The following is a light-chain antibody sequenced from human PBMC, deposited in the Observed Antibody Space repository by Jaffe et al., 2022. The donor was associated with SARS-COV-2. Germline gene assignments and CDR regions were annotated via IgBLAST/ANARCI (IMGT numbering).Light chain of an antibody. CDR3: QQYGRSLWT. Sequence: EIVLTQSPGTLSLSPGDRATLSCRASQTVSTSYLAWYQQKPGQAPRLLIYGASRRATGTPDRFSGSGSGTDFTLTISRLDPEDFAVYYCQQYGRSLWTFGQGTKVEIK. V-gene: IGKV3-20*01. CDR1: QTVSTSY. CDR2: GAS. J-gene: IGKJ1*01.